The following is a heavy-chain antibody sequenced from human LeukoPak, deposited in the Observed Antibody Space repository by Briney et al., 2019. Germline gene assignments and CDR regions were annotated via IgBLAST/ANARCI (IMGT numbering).Heavy chain of an antibody. V-gene: IGHV1-18*01. D-gene: IGHD1-26*01. CDR1: GGTFSSYA. Sequence: GASVKVSCKASGGTFSSYAISWVRQAPGQGLEWMGWISAYNGNTNYAQKLQGRVTMTTDTSTSTAYMELRSLRSDDTAVYYCARRFDSGSYWGGLYNWFDPWGQGTLVTVSS. CDR3: ARRFDSGSYWGGLYNWFDP. CDR2: ISAYNGNT. J-gene: IGHJ5*02.